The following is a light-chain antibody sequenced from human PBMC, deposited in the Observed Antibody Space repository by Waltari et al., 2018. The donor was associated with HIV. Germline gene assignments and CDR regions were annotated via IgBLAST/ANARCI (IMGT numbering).Light chain of an antibody. Sequence: QTVVTQEPSFSVSPGGTVTLTCGLSPGSVSTCYSPSWYQQTPGQAPRTLIYSTNTRSSGVPDRFSGSILGNKAALTITGAQADDESDYYCVLFMGNGIWVFGGGTKLTVL. J-gene: IGLJ3*02. V-gene: IGLV8-61*01. CDR1: PGSVSTCYS. CDR3: VLFMGNGIWV. CDR2: STN.